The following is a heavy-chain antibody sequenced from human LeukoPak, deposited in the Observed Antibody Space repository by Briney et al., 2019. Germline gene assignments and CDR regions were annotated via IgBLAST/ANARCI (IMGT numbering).Heavy chain of an antibody. CDR1: GFTFSSYA. Sequence: GGSLRLSCAASGFTFSSYAMSWVHQAPGKGLEWVSVIYSGGSTYYADSVKGRFTISRDKSKNTVYLQMNSLSAEDTAIYYCARVASTSPYFYGMDVWGQGTTVTVSS. J-gene: IGHJ6*02. CDR2: IYSGGST. CDR3: ARVASTSPYFYGMDV. V-gene: IGHV3-23*03.